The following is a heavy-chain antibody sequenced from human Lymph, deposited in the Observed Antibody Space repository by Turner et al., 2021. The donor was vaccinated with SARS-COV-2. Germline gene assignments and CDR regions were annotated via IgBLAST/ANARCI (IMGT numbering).Heavy chain of an antibody. CDR3: ARGTGAADY. J-gene: IGHJ4*02. CDR1: GFTFDDYG. V-gene: IGHV3-20*01. CDR2: INWNGGST. Sequence: EVQLVESGVGVVRPGGSLRLSCSASGFTFDDYGMSWVRQAPGRGLEWFSNINWNGGSTGYADSVKGRFTISRDNAKNSLYLQVNSLRAEDTALYHCARGTGAADYWGQGTLVTVSS. D-gene: IGHD7-27*01.